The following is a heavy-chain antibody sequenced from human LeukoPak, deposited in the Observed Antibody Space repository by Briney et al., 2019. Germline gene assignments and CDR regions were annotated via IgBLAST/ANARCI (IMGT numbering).Heavy chain of an antibody. J-gene: IGHJ4*02. D-gene: IGHD3-16*02. CDR1: SGSIFSSNW. V-gene: IGHV4-4*02. Sequence: SETLSLTCAVSSGSIFSSNWWSWVRQPPGKGLEWIGQIFHSGSTSYSPSLKSRVTISVDKSKNQFSLRLTSVTAADTAVYYCARHRIYFDYWGQGTLVTVSS. CDR3: ARHRIYFDY. CDR2: IFHSGST.